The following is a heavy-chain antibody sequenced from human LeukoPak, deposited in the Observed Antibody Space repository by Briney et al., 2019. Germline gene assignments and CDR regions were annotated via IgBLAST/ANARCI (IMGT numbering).Heavy chain of an antibody. D-gene: IGHD7-27*01. J-gene: IGHJ4*02. CDR2: IRNRANRYTT. CDR1: GFTFSDHH. V-gene: IGHV3-72*01. CDR3: ARSPLGIAPFDY. Sequence: GGSLRLSCAASGFTFSDHHMDWVRQAPGEGLEWVARIRNRANRYTTEYAASVKGRFTISRDDSENSLYLQMDSLKTEDTAVYYCARSPLGIAPFDYWGQGTLVTVSS.